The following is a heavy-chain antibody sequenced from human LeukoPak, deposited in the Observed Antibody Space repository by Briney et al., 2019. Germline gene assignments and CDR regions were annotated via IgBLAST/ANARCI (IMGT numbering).Heavy chain of an antibody. D-gene: IGHD2-8*01. CDR2: IYYSGST. Sequence: SETLSLTCTVSGGSISSYYWSWIRQPPGKGLEWIGYIYYSGSTNYNPSLKSRVTISVDTSKNQFSLKLSSVTAADTAVYYCARDNCTNGVCPYYYYYYMDVWGKGTTVTVSS. J-gene: IGHJ6*03. CDR3: ARDNCTNGVCPYYYYYYMDV. CDR1: GGSISSYY. V-gene: IGHV4-59*12.